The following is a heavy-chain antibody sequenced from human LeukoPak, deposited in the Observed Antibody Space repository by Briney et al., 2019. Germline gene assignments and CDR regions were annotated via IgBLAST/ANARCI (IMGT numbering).Heavy chain of an antibody. CDR3: AKKRPYDSSGYYYFDY. CDR2: ISGSGGST. V-gene: IGHV3-23*01. J-gene: IGHJ4*02. CDR1: GFTFSSYA. Sequence: GGSLRLSCTASGFTFSSYAMSWVRQAPGKGLEWVSAISGSGGSTYYADSVKGRFTISRDNSKNTLYLQMNSLRAEDTAVYYCAKKRPYDSSGYYYFDYWGQGTLVTVSS. D-gene: IGHD3-22*01.